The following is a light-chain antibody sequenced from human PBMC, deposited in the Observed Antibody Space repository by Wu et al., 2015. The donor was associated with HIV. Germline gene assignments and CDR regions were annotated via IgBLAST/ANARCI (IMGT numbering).Light chain of an antibody. Sequence: DIQLTQSPSTLSASVGDRVRITCRASQDIGNWLAWYRQKAGKAPELLIYKASNLETGVPSRFSGARSGTDFTLTISSLQPTDFATYCCQLYNNDSWTFGQGTRVGNQT. V-gene: IGKV1-5*03. J-gene: IGKJ1*01. CDR2: KAS. CDR1: QDIGNW. CDR3: QLYNNDSWT.